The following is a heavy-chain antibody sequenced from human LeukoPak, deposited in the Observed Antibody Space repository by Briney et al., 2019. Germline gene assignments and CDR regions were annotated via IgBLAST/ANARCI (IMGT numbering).Heavy chain of an antibody. D-gene: IGHD5-24*01. CDR1: GYSFTSYW. V-gene: IGHV5-51*01. CDR3: ARHDGRWLQPFDY. CDR2: IYPGDSNT. Sequence: GESLKISCKGFGYSFTSYWIGWVRQLPGKGLEWMGIIYPGDSNTKYSPSFQGQVTISADKSVSTAYLQWSSLKASDTAMYYCARHDGRWLQPFDYWGQGTLVTVSS. J-gene: IGHJ4*02.